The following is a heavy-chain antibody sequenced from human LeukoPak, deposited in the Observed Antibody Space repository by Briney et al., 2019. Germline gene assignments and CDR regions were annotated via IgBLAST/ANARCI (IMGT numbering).Heavy chain of an antibody. J-gene: IGHJ6*04. Sequence: GGSLRLSCIASGFTLSSYEMSWIRQAPGKGLEGVSYISSSGSTIYYADSVKGRFTISRDNAKNSLYLQMNSLRAEDTAVYYCAELGITMIGGVWGKGTTVTISS. CDR2: ISSSGSTI. CDR3: AELGITMIGGV. V-gene: IGHV3-48*03. CDR1: GFTLSSYE. D-gene: IGHD3-10*02.